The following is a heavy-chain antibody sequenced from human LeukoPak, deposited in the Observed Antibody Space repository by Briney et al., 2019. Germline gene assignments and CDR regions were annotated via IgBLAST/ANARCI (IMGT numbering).Heavy chain of an antibody. CDR1: GFTFSSYS. J-gene: IGHJ4*02. Sequence: GGSLRLSCAASGFTFSSYSMNWVRQAPGKGLEWVSSISSSSSYIYYADSVKGRFTISRDNAKNSLYLQINSLRAEDTAVYYCARGLNYYDILTFADYWGQGTLVTVSS. CDR3: ARGLNYYDILTFADY. D-gene: IGHD3-9*01. CDR2: ISSSSSYI. V-gene: IGHV3-21*01.